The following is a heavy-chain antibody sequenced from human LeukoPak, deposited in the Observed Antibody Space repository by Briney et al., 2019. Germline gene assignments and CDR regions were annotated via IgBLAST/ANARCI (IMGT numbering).Heavy chain of an antibody. CDR3: ARGGWTTGMDY. D-gene: IGHD1-14*01. Sequence: ASVKVSCKTSGYSFTSHGISWVRQAPGQGLEWMGWISGYNGNTNYAQKFQGRVTMTTGASTRTAHMEVRGLRSDDTAVYYCARGGWTTGMDYWGQGTLVTVSS. V-gene: IGHV1-18*01. CDR1: GYSFTSHG. J-gene: IGHJ4*02. CDR2: ISGYNGNT.